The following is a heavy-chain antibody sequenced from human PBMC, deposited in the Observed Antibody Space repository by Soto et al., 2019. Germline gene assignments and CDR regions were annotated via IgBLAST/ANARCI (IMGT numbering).Heavy chain of an antibody. CDR2: IIPLFGTP. CDR3: ARPFCDSSGYYLSYFDC. CDR1: GGTFSSCD. J-gene: IGHJ4*02. D-gene: IGHD3-22*01. Sequence: SVKVSCNASGGTFSSCDITWVRQAPGQGLEWLGGIIPLFGTPNFAQTFQGRVTITADKSTGKTQMELSSQRSEDAAVCYGARPFCDSSGYYLSYFDCWGQGTLVTVSS. V-gene: IGHV1-69*06.